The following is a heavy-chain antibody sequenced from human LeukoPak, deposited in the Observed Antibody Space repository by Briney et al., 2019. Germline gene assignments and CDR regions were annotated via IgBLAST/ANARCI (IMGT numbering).Heavy chain of an antibody. CDR1: GGSISSYY. CDR2: IYTSGST. Sequence: SETLSLTCTVSGGSISSYYWSWIRQPAGKGLEWIGRIYTSGSTNYNPSLKSRVTISVDTSKNQFSLKLSSVTAADTAVYYCARQRGQQQLGEVWFDPWGQGTLVTVSS. V-gene: IGHV4-4*07. J-gene: IGHJ5*02. CDR3: ARQRGQQQLGEVWFDP. D-gene: IGHD6-13*01.